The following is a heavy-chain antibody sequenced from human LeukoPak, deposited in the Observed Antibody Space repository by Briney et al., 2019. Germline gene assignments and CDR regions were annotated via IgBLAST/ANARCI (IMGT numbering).Heavy chain of an antibody. CDR3: AKDGRSSGYYGPRWFDY. CDR2: ISGSGVMT. Sequence: GGSLRLSCAASGFTFSDYAMTWVRQAPGKGLEWVATISGSGVMTYYADSVKGRFTVSADNSKNTLYLQMSSLTAADTAVYYCAKDGRSSGYYGPRWFDYWGQGTLVTVSS. D-gene: IGHD3-22*01. J-gene: IGHJ4*02. CDR1: GFTFSDYA. V-gene: IGHV3-23*01.